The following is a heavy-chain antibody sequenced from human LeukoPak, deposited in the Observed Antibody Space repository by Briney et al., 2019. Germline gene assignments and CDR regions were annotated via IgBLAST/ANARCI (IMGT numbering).Heavy chain of an antibody. Sequence: VASVKVSCKASGYTFTSYDINWVRQAPGQGLEWMGWMNPNSGNTGYAQKFQGRVTMTRNTSISTAYMELSSLRSEDTAVYYCARVAPGHYDFWSGSGYYMDVWGKGTTVTVSS. J-gene: IGHJ6*03. V-gene: IGHV1-8*01. CDR1: GYTFTSYD. D-gene: IGHD3-3*01. CDR2: MNPNSGNT. CDR3: ARVAPGHYDFWSGSGYYMDV.